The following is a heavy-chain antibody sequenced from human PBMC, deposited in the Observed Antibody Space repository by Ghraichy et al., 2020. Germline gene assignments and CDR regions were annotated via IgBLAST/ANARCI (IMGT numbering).Heavy chain of an antibody. V-gene: IGHV1-18*01. Sequence: ASVKVTCRASGYTFTSYGISWVRQAPGQGPEWMGWISPYNGNTEYAKKIQGRVTMTTDTSTTMAYMELRSLRPDDTAVYYCARVYANRWYPVDYWGRGTLVTVSS. CDR2: ISPYNGNT. CDR3: ARVYANRWYPVDY. CDR1: GYTFTSYG. D-gene: IGHD2/OR15-2a*01. J-gene: IGHJ4*02.